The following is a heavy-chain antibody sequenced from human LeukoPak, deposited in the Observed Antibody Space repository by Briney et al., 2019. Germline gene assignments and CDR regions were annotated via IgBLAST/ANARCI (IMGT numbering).Heavy chain of an antibody. D-gene: IGHD1-26*01. CDR3: ARSGRGGAFDI. CDR1: GFTFSSHW. J-gene: IGHJ3*02. CDR2: IYSDGSRT. V-gene: IGHV3-74*01. Sequence: GGSLRLSCAASGFTFSSHWMHWVRQGPGKGLVWVSRIYSDGSRTTYADSVKGRFTISGDNAKNTLYLQMNRLRAEDTAVYFCARSGRGGAFDIWGQGTMVTVSS.